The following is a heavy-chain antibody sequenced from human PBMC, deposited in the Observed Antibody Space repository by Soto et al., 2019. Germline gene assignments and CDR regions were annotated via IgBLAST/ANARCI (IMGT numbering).Heavy chain of an antibody. Sequence: SETLSLTCTVSGGSISSSSYYWGWIRQPPGKGLEWIGSIYYSGSTYYNPSLKSRVTISVDTSKNQFSLKLSSVTAADTAVYYCARQRVATITIDYWGQGTLVTVSS. CDR2: IYYSGST. V-gene: IGHV4-39*01. J-gene: IGHJ4*02. CDR3: ARQRVATITIDY. D-gene: IGHD5-12*01. CDR1: GGSISSSSYY.